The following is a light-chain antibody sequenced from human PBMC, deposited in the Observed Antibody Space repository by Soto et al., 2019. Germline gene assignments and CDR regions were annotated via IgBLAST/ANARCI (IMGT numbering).Light chain of an antibody. J-gene: IGLJ2*01. Sequence: QSVLTQPPSVSATPGQGVTLSCSGADSNIGSTAVNWYQQVPGTAPKHLIYSSNQRPAGVADRISGAKSGTSASLAISGRLYEDEADDYCAAWDDGRRVCRFGGGTKLTVL. V-gene: IGLV1-44*01. CDR1: DSNIGSTA. CDR2: SSN. CDR3: AAWDDGRRVCR.